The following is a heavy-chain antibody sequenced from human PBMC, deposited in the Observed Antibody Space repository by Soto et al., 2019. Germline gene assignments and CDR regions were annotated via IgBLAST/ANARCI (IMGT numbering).Heavy chain of an antibody. CDR1: GFTFGSYA. CDR3: ENGPSSLDY. J-gene: IGHJ4*02. CDR2: ISGSGGST. Sequence: EVKLLESGGGLVQPGGSLRLSCAASGFTFGSYAMSWVRQAPGKGLEWVSDISGSGGSTYYADSVKGRFTISRDKSKNTLYLQMNSLRADDTAVYYCENGPSSLDYGGQGTLVIVSS. V-gene: IGHV3-23*01.